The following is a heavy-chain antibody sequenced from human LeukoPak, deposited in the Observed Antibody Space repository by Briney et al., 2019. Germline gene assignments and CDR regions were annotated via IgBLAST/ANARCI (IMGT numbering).Heavy chain of an antibody. V-gene: IGHV4-30-2*02. Sequence: SQTLSLTCAVSGGSISSGGYSWSWIRQPPGKGLEWIGYIYHSGSTYYNPSLKSRVTISVDTSKNQFSLKLSSVTAADTAVYYCASITIFGVDNIFDYWGQGTLVTVSS. CDR2: IYHSGST. CDR1: GGSISSGGYS. D-gene: IGHD3-3*01. CDR3: ASITIFGVDNIFDY. J-gene: IGHJ4*02.